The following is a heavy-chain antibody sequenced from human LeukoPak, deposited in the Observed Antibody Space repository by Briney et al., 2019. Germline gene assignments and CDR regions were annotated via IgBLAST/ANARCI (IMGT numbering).Heavy chain of an antibody. Sequence: GGSLRLSCAASGFTFSDHYMDWVRQAPGKGLEWVGRTRNKANSYTTEYAASVKGRFTISRDDSKNSLYLQMNSLKIEDTAVYYCARGYAMSPLRYFDYWGQGTLATVSS. V-gene: IGHV3-72*01. J-gene: IGHJ4*02. CDR1: GFTFSDHY. D-gene: IGHD2-2*01. CDR2: TRNKANSYTT. CDR3: ARGYAMSPLRYFDY.